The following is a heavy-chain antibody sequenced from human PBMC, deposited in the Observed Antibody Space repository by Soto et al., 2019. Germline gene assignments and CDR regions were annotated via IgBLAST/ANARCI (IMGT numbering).Heavy chain of an antibody. CDR1: GFTFSSYA. V-gene: IGHV3-23*01. J-gene: IGHJ6*02. Sequence: EVQLLEAGGGLVQPGGSLRLSCAASGFTFSSYAMSWVRQAPGKGLEWVSAISGSGGSTYYADSVKGRFTISRDNSKNTLYLQMNSLRAEDTAVYYCAKRGDGSYYGMDVWGQGTTVTVSS. CDR2: ISGSGGST. CDR3: AKRGDGSYYGMDV. D-gene: IGHD2-21*01.